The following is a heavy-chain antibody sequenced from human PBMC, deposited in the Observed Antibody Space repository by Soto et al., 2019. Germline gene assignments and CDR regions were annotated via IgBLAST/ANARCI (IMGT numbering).Heavy chain of an antibody. J-gene: IGHJ6*02. CDR3: AKDSGYQLPDNYFYYGLDV. V-gene: IGHV3-21*01. D-gene: IGHD2-2*01. CDR2: IRGFSPYT. Sequence: KPGGSLRLSCISSGFTFRTYTMNWVRQAPGKGLEWVSGIRGFSPYTFYAESVKGRFTISRDNVKNTLSLQMNSLRPEDTAVYYCAKDSGYQLPDNYFYYGLDVWGQGTTVTVSS. CDR1: GFTFRTYT.